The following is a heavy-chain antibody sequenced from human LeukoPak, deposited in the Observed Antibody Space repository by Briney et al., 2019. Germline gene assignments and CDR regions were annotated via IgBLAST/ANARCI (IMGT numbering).Heavy chain of an antibody. CDR1: GGTFSSYA. CDR3: TTGSGYYLSVDY. D-gene: IGHD3-22*01. Sequence: SVKVSCKASGGTFSSYAISWVRQAPGQGLEWMGGIIPIFGTANYAQKFQGRVTITADKSTSTAYMELSSMRSGDTAVYYCTTGSGYYLSVDYWGQGTLVTVSS. V-gene: IGHV1-69*06. J-gene: IGHJ4*02. CDR2: IIPIFGTA.